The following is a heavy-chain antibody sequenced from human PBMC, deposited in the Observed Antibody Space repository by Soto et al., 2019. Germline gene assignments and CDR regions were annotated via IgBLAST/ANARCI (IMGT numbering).Heavy chain of an antibody. V-gene: IGHV1-18*01. CDR3: ATSAPDYGDFIGYFDY. J-gene: IGHJ4*02. CDR2: ISAYNGNT. D-gene: IGHD4-17*01. CDR1: GYTFTSYG. Sequence: ASVKVSCKASGYTFTSYGITWVRQALVQGLEWMGWISAYNGNTNYAQKLQDRVTMTTDTSTSTAYMELRSLRSDDTAVYYCATSAPDYGDFIGYFDYWGQGTLVTVSS.